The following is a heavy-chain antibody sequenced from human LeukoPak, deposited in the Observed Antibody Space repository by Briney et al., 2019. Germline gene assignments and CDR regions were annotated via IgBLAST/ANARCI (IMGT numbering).Heavy chain of an antibody. Sequence: ASVKVSCKASGYTFTGYYMHWVRQAPGQGLEWMGWINPNSGNTGYAQKFQGRVAITRNTSISTAYMELSSLRAEDTAVYYCAKGELCFDYWGQGTLVTVSS. CDR2: INPNSGNT. CDR3: AKGELCFDY. J-gene: IGHJ4*02. CDR1: GYTFTGYY. D-gene: IGHD2-21*01. V-gene: IGHV1-8*03.